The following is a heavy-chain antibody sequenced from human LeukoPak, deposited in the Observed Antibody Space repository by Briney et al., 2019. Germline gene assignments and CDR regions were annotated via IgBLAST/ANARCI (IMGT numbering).Heavy chain of an antibody. J-gene: IGHJ4*02. CDR1: GFTFSSYS. D-gene: IGHD3-22*01. CDR3: ARENYYDSSGLPDFDY. CDR2: IISIIGYI. Sequence: PGGSLRLSCAASGFTFSSYSMNWVRQAPGKGLEWVSSIISIIGYIYYAHSVKGRVTLSTDKATNSLYLQTNSLRAEDTAAYYCARENYYDSSGLPDFDYWGQGTLVTVSS. V-gene: IGHV3-21*01.